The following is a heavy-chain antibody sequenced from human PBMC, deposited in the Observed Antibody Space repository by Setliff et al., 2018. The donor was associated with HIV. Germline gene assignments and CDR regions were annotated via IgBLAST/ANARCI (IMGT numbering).Heavy chain of an antibody. CDR3: ARDGNAGWNDLDY. J-gene: IGHJ4*02. CDR1: GYTFTNFG. Sequence: ASVKVSCKASGYTFTNFGITWVRQAPGQGLEWMGWISPYNGNTNYAPELHGRVTMTTDTSTSTASLELRSLRSDDTAVYYCARDGNAGWNDLDYWGQGTLVTVSS. CDR2: ISPYNGNT. V-gene: IGHV1-18*01. D-gene: IGHD1-1*01.